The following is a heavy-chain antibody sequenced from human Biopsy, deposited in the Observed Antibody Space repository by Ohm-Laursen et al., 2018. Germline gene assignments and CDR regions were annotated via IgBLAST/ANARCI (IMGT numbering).Heavy chain of an antibody. Sequence: SLRLSCAASGFYFSNYAMSWVRQAPGKGLEWVSGISGSGGSTYYADSVKGRFTISRDNSKNTLYLQMNSLRAEDTALYYCAKPADSYGSEFYFDYWGQGTLVTVSS. CDR1: GFYFSNYA. D-gene: IGHD4-17*01. V-gene: IGHV3-23*01. J-gene: IGHJ4*02. CDR3: AKPADSYGSEFYFDY. CDR2: ISGSGGST.